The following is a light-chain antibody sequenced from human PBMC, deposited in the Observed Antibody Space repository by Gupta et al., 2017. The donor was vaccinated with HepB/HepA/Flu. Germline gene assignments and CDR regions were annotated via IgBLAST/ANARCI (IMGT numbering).Light chain of an antibody. J-gene: IGKJ3*01. Sequence: EIVLTQSPATLSLSPGERATLSCRASQSVSSYLAWYQQKPGQAPRLLIYDASNRATGIPARFSGSGSGTDCTRTISSLEPEDFAVYYWQQRSNWPPIFTFGHGTKVDIK. V-gene: IGKV3-11*01. CDR2: DAS. CDR1: QSVSSY. CDR3: QQRSNWPPIFT.